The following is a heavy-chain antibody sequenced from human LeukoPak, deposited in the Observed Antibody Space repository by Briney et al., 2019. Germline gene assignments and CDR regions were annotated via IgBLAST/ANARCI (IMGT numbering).Heavy chain of an antibody. CDR2: ISYDGSNK. CDR3: AKGRRITVPGTPTDY. D-gene: IGHD6-19*01. Sequence: GGSLRLSCAASGFTFSSYAMHWVRQAPGKGLEWVAVISYDGSNKYYADSVKGRFTISRDNSENTLYLQMNSLRDEDTAVYYCAKGRRITVPGTPTDYWGQGTLVTVSS. V-gene: IGHV3-30-3*01. CDR1: GFTFSSYA. J-gene: IGHJ4*02.